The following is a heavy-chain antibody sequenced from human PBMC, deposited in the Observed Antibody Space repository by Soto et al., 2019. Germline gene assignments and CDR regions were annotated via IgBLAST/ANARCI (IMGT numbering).Heavy chain of an antibody. CDR3: ARSVTMETYGMDV. CDR1: GFTFSSYA. D-gene: IGHD3-10*01. Sequence: PGGSLRLSCAASGFTFSSYAMSWVRQAPGKGLEWVSVIYSGGSTYYADSVKGRFTISRDNSKNTLYLQMNSLRAEDTAVYYCARSVTMETYGMDVWGQGTTVTVSS. J-gene: IGHJ6*02. CDR2: IYSGGST. V-gene: IGHV3-53*01.